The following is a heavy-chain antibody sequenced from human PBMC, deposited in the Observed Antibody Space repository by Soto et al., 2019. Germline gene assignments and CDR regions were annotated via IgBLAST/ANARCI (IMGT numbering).Heavy chain of an antibody. V-gene: IGHV4-39*01. D-gene: IGHD2-2*01. J-gene: IGHJ6*02. CDR3: ARLRISCSSTSCQMYYYYGMDV. CDR2: IYYSGST. CDR1: GGSISSSSYY. Sequence: QLQLQESGPGLVKPSETLSLTCTVSGGSISSSSYYWGWIRQPPGKGLEWIGSIYYSGSTYYNPSLKSRVTISVDTSKNQFSLKLSSVTAADTAVYYCARLRISCSSTSCQMYYYYGMDVWGQGTTVTVSS.